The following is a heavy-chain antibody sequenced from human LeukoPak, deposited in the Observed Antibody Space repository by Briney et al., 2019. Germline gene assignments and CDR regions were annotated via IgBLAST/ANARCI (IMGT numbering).Heavy chain of an antibody. CDR1: GFTFSSYG. D-gene: IGHD5-24*01. V-gene: IGHV3-23*01. Sequence: GGSLRLSCAASGFTFSSYGMSWVRQAPGKGLEWVSGISGSGGNTYYADSVKGRFTISRDNSKNTLYLQMNSLRAEDTAVYYCAKDPERWLQLRLGFSDWGQGTLVTVSS. CDR3: AKDPERWLQLRLGFSD. CDR2: ISGSGGNT. J-gene: IGHJ4*02.